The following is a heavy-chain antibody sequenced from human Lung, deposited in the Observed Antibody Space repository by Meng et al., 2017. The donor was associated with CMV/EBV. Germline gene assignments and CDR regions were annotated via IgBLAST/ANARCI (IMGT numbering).Heavy chain of an antibody. V-gene: IGHV3-7*01. CDR1: GFTFSSYW. CDR3: ARDEALTPYYYYYGMDV. Sequence: GESXKISXAASGFTFSSYWMSWVRQAPGKGLEWVANINQDGNEEYYVDSLKGQFNISRDNVTNSLYLQMTNLRAEDTAVYYCARDEALTPYYYYYGMDVWGQGTTVTVSS. CDR2: INQDGNEE. J-gene: IGHJ6*02.